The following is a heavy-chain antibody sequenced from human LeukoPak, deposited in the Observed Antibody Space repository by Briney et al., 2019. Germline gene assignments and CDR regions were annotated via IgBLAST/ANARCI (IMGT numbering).Heavy chain of an antibody. CDR3: AKARGSSVYEQFDY. D-gene: IGHD5/OR15-5a*01. J-gene: IGHJ4*02. V-gene: IGHV3-23*01. CDR2: ISTSGRAT. CDR1: GLAFSTYA. Sequence: PGGSLRLSRAASGLAFSTYAMTWVRQAPEKGLQWVSTISTSGRATYYADSVEGRLTISRDNSKNTLYLQTNSLRADDTAVYYCAKARGSSVYEQFDYWGQGTQVTVSP.